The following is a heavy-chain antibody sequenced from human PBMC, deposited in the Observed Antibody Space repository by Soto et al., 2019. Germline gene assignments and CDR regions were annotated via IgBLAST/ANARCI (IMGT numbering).Heavy chain of an antibody. J-gene: IGHJ4*02. Sequence: QLQLQESGPGLVKPSETLSLTCTVSGGSISSSSYYWGWIRQPPGKGLEWIGSIYYSGSTYYNPSLKSRVTIPVDTSKNQFSLKLSSVTAADTAVYYCARRRVAAVDYWGQGTLVTVSS. CDR3: ARRRVAAVDY. CDR2: IYYSGST. D-gene: IGHD2-15*01. CDR1: GGSISSSSYY. V-gene: IGHV4-39*01.